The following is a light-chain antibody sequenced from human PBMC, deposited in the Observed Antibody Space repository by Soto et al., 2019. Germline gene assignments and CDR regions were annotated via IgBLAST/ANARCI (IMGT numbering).Light chain of an antibody. J-gene: IGLJ1*01. Sequence: QSALTQPASVSGSPGQSITISCSGTSSDVGAYTSVSWYQQHPGKAPKLMIYEVSNRPSGVSNRFSGSKSANTASLTISGLQADDEAHYYCTSYTSDNRIYVFGTGTKVTVL. V-gene: IGLV2-14*01. CDR2: EVS. CDR1: SSDVGAYTS. CDR3: TSYTSDNRIYV.